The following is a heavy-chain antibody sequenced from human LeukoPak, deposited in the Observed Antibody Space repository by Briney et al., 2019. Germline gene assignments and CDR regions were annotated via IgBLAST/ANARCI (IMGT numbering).Heavy chain of an antibody. J-gene: IGHJ4*02. V-gene: IGHV3-66*01. CDR1: GFTFNTYN. D-gene: IGHD2-21*02. CDR3: AGSLAYCGGDCRLGDY. CDR2: IYSGGST. Sequence: GGSLRLSCAASGFTFNTYNMNWVRQAPGKGLEWVSVIYSGGSTYYADSVKGRFTISRDNSMNTLYLQMNSLRAEDTAVYYCAGSLAYCGGDCRLGDYWGQGTLVTVSS.